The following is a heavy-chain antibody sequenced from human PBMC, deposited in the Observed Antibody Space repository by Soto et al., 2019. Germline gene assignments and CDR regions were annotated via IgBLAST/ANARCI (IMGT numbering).Heavy chain of an antibody. V-gene: IGHV3-21*04. D-gene: IGHD2-21*01. Sequence: PGGSLRLSCAASGFRFRSYTMSWVRQAPGKGLEWVSTISSNSAYIYYTDALRGRFTVSRDNSKNSLHLQMNSLRDEDTAVYYCKRDASRDSIARAGFDPLGPGTLVTGPS. CDR1: GFRFRSYT. CDR2: ISSNSAYI. CDR3: KRDASRDSIARAGFDP. J-gene: IGHJ5*02.